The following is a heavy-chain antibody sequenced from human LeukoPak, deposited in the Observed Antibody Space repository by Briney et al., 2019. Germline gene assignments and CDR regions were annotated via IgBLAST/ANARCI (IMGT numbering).Heavy chain of an antibody. V-gene: IGHV3-7*01. D-gene: IGHD3-22*01. CDR2: IKQDGSEK. CDR1: GFTFSSYW. Sequence: GGSLKLSCAASGFTFSSYWMSWVRQAPGKGLEWVANIKQDGSEKNYVDSVKGRFTISRDNAKNSLYLQMNSLRAEDTAVYYCARASGYYYGNWFDPWGQGTLVTVSS. CDR3: ARASGYYYGNWFDP. J-gene: IGHJ5*02.